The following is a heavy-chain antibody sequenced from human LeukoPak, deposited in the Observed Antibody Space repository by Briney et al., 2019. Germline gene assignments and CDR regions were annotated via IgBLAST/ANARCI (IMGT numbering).Heavy chain of an antibody. CDR1: GFTFRSYW. D-gene: IGHD2-15*01. CDR2: INQDGSEK. V-gene: IGHV3-7*03. CDR3: SSPDKPLGYCSGGSCSLGCS. J-gene: IGHJ6*04. Sequence: PGGSLRLSCAASGFTFRSYWMTWVRQAPGKGLEWVANINQDGSEKYYVDSVKGRFTFSRDNAKDSLYLQLNSLKTEDTAVYYCSSPDKPLGYCSGGSCSLGCSWGKGTTVTISS.